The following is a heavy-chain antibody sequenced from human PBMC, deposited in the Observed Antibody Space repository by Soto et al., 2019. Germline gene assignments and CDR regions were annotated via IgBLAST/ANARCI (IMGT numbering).Heavy chain of an antibody. J-gene: IGHJ3*02. CDR3: ARCGSRFVLNVKNDAFDI. D-gene: IGHD3-9*01. V-gene: IGHV3-30*03. CDR2: ISYGASKE. Sequence: PGGSLRLSCEASGFSFSSHGRHWVRQAPGKGLEWLAVISYGASKEFCVDSVRGRFTISRDNSKNTLYLQMDSLRTEDTAVYYCARCGSRFVLNVKNDAFDIWGQGTMVTV. CDR1: GFSFSSHG.